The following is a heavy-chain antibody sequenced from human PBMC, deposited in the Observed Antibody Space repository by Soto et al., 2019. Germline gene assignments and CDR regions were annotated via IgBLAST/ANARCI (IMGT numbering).Heavy chain of an antibody. CDR2: IYYSGST. CDR3: ARYGSGSSVWFDP. CDR1: GGSISSYY. V-gene: IGHV4-59*01. Sequence: TSETLSLTCTVSGGSISSYYWSWIRQPPGKGLEWIGYIYYSGSTNYNPSLKSRVTISVDTSKNQFSLKLSSVTAADTAVYYCARYGSGSSVWFDPRGQGTLVTVPS. J-gene: IGHJ5*02. D-gene: IGHD3-10*01.